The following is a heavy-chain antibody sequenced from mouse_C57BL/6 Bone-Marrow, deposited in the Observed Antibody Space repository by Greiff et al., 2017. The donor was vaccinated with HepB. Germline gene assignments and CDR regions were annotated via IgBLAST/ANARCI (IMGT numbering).Heavy chain of an antibody. D-gene: IGHD1-1*01. CDR2: IHPNSGST. Sequence: QVQLQLPGAELVKPGASVKLSCKASGYTFTSYWMHWVKQRPGQGLEWIGMIHPNSGSTNYNEKFKSKATLTVDKSSSTAYMQLSSLTSEDSAVYYCARYPLCYYGSSYWGQGTTLTVSS. V-gene: IGHV1-64*01. J-gene: IGHJ2*01. CDR1: GYTFTSYW. CDR3: ARYPLCYYGSSY.